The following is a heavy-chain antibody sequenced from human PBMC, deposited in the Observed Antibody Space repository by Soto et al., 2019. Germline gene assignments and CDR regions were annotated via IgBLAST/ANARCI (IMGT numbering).Heavy chain of an antibody. V-gene: IGHV4-59*12. CDR3: ARDKITGLFEY. D-gene: IGHD2-8*02. J-gene: IGHJ4*02. CDR1: RGSISSYY. CDR2: VHDSWGS. Sequence: SDTLSLTCNVSRGSISSYYCIWIRQPPGKGLELIGYVHDSWGSHYNPSLKSRVAISLDTSKNQFSLKLTSVTAADTAVYYCARDKITGLFEYWGQGTLVTVSS.